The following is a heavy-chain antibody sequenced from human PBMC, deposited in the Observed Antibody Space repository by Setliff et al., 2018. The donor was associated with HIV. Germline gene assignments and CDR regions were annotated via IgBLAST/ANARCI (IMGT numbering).Heavy chain of an antibody. CDR1: GFTFRSCG. CDR3: ALLWPFDY. CDR2: INEDGSDK. J-gene: IGHJ4*02. V-gene: IGHV3-7*03. D-gene: IGHD3-10*01. Sequence: GSLRLSCAASGFTFRSCGMHWVRQAPGKGLEWVANINEDGSDKYYMDSVKGRFSISRDNADNSLYLQMNSLRGEDTAIYYCALLWPFDYWGQGALVTVSS.